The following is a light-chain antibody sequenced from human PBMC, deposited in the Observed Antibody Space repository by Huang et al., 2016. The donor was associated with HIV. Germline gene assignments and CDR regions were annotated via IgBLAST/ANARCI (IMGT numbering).Light chain of an antibody. Sequence: EIVLTQSPATLTLSPGERATLSCRASQSVSSYLAWYQQKPGQAPRLLIYDASNRATGIPARCSGRGSGTDFTLTISSLEPEDFALYYCQQRSNWPLTFGGGTKVEIK. CDR1: QSVSSY. V-gene: IGKV3-11*01. J-gene: IGKJ4*01. CDR3: QQRSNWPLT. CDR2: DAS.